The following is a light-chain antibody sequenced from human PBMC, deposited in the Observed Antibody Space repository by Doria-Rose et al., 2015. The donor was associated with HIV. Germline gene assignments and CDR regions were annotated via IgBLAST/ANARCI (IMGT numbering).Light chain of an antibody. CDR2: DGY. CDR1: QSFSSNY. Sequence: TQPPGTLSLSPGERATLSCRASQSFSSNYLAWYQQKPGQAPSLLIYDGYTTATGIPDRFSATGSVTDFTLTINRLEPEDFALYYCHQYGTSWTFGQGTKVEI. J-gene: IGKJ1*01. CDR3: HQYGTSWT. V-gene: IGKV3-20*01.